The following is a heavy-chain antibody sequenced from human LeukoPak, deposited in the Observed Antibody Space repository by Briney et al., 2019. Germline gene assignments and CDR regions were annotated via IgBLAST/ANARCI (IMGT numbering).Heavy chain of an antibody. CDR2: IIPILGIA. Sequence: ASAKVSCKASGGTFSSYAISWVRQAPGQGLEWMGRIIPILGIANYAQKFQGRVTITADKSTSTAYMELSSLRSEDTAVYYCARDRRRYDILTGYPNSYFGYWGQGTLVTVSS. J-gene: IGHJ4*02. CDR3: ARDRRRYDILTGYPNSYFGY. D-gene: IGHD3-9*01. V-gene: IGHV1-69*04. CDR1: GGTFSSYA.